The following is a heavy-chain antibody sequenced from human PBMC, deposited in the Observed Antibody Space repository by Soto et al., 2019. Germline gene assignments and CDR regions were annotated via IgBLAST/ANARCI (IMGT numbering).Heavy chain of an antibody. CDR2: IWYDGSNK. V-gene: IGHV3-33*01. CDR1: GFTFSSYG. D-gene: IGHD6-19*01. Sequence: GSLRLSCAASGFTFSSYGMHWVRQAPGKGLEWVAVIWYDGSNKYYADSVKGRFTISRDNSKNTLYLQMNSLRAEDTAVYYCARNLIGYSSGWYYFDYWGQGTLVTVSS. CDR3: ARNLIGYSSGWYYFDY. J-gene: IGHJ4*02.